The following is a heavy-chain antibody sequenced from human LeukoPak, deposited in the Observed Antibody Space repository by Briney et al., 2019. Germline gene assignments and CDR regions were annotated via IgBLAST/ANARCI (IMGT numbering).Heavy chain of an antibody. CDR2: TSSSGNT. CDR1: GDSINSGDYY. Sequence: SETLSLTCTVSGDSINSGDYYWSWVRQPPGKGLEWIGYTSSSGNTDYNQSLKSRLTMSVDTSKNQFSLKLTSVTAADTAVYFCARGAYGSGSYHSALDYWGQGTLVTVSS. D-gene: IGHD3-10*01. J-gene: IGHJ4*02. V-gene: IGHV4-30-4*01. CDR3: ARGAYGSGSYHSALDY.